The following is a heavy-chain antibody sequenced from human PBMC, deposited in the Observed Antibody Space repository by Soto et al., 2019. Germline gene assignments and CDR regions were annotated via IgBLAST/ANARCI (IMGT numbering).Heavy chain of an antibody. CDR2: ISSSGSTI. CDR1: EFTFSNYA. CDR3: ARVLVFYGGFDP. Sequence: GGSLRLSCAASEFTFSNYAMSWVRQAPGKGLEWVSYISSSGSTIYYADSVKGRFTIPSDNAKNSLYLQMNSLRAEDTAVYYCARVLVFYGGFDPWGQGTLVTVSS. J-gene: IGHJ5*02. D-gene: IGHD2-21*02. V-gene: IGHV3-11*01.